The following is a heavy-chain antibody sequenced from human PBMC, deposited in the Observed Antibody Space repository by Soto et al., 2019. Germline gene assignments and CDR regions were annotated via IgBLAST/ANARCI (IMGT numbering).Heavy chain of an antibody. J-gene: IGHJ5*01. V-gene: IGHV1-24*01. D-gene: IGHD6-6*01. CDR2: FDPEDAET. CDR3: ASSYSRSSVLGSFDS. CDR1: GYILTELS. Sequence: ASVKVSCKVSGYILTELSMHWVRQAPGKGLEWMGGFDPEDAETIYPQKFQGRVTMTEGTSTNTAYLELGSLRYEDTAVYYCASSYSRSSVLGSFDSWGQGTLVTVSS.